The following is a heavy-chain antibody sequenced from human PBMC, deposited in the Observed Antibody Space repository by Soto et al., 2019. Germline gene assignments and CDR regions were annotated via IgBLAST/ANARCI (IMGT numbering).Heavy chain of an antibody. CDR1: GYTVTNYC. CDR3: AREGQLGY. V-gene: IGHV1-18*01. J-gene: IGHJ4*02. Sequence: ASVKVSCKASGYTVTNYCFSWVRQAPGQGLEWMGWISGYNGNTNYAERLQGRGTVTTDTSTSTAYMELKRLRYDDTAVYYCAREGQLGYWGQGTPVTVSS. CDR2: ISGYNGNT. D-gene: IGHD6-6*01.